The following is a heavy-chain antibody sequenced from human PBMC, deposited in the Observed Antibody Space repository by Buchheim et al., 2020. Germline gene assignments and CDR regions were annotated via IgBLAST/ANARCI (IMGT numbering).Heavy chain of an antibody. J-gene: IGHJ4*02. V-gene: IGHV3-48*02. D-gene: IGHD6-6*01. CDR1: GFTFSSYS. CDR3: ARRESSSSKAVDY. Sequence: EVQLVESGGGLVQPGGSLRLSCAASGFTFSSYSMNWVRQPPGKGLEWVSFISSTGSTIYYADSVKGRFTISRDNAKNYLYRQMNSLRDEDTAVYYCARRESSSSKAVDYWGQGTL. CDR2: ISSTGSTI.